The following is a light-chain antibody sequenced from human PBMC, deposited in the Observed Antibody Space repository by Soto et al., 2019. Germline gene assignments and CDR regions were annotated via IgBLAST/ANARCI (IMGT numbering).Light chain of an antibody. J-gene: IGLJ1*01. CDR2: DVS. CDR1: ISNVGGYNS. V-gene: IGLV2-11*01. Sequence: QSALTQPRSVSGSPGQSVTISCTGTISNVGGYNSVSWYQQHPGKAPKLMIYDVSKWPSGVPDRFSGSKSGNTASLTISGLQAEDEADYYCCSYAGRYTYVFGTGTKVTVL. CDR3: CSYAGRYTYV.